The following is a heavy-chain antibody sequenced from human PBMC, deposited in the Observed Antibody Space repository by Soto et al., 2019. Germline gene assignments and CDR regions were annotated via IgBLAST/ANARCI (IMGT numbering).Heavy chain of an antibody. V-gene: IGHV3-30*18. CDR1: GFTFSSYG. J-gene: IGHJ5*02. Sequence: PGGSLRLSCAASGFTFSSYGMHWVRQAPGKGLEWVAVISYDGSNKYYADSVKGRFTISRDNSKNTLYLQMKSLRAEDTAVYYCAKSGSSWYSWFDPWGQGTLVTV. D-gene: IGHD6-13*01. CDR3: AKSGSSWYSWFDP. CDR2: ISYDGSNK.